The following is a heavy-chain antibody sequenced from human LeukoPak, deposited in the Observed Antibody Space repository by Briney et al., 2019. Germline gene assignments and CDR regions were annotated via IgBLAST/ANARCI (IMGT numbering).Heavy chain of an antibody. CDR2: FYSSTRT. J-gene: IGHJ6*04. CDR3: ARCMSELDYGDYAYYYHMDV. CDR1: GDSLTSGSRY. V-gene: IGHV4-61*09. Sequence: PSQTLSLTCTVSGDSLTSGSRYWSWIRQPAGKGLEWIGHFYSSTRTTYNPSLESRVTISGDTAKNQFSLKLDSVTAADTAVYFCARCMSELDYGDYAYYYHMDVWGKGTTVTLSS. D-gene: IGHD4-17*01.